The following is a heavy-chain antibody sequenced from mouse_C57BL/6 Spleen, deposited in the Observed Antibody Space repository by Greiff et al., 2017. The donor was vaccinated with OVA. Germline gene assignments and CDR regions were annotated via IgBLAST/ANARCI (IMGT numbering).Heavy chain of an antibody. V-gene: IGHV1-69*01. CDR3: ARGLRLLLYYAMDY. J-gene: IGHJ4*01. D-gene: IGHD3-2*02. CDR2: IDPSDSYT. Sequence: QVQLQQPGAELVMPGASVKLSCKASGYTFTSYWMHWVKQRPGQGLEWIGEIDPSDSYTNYNQKFKGKSTLTVDKSSSTSYMQLSSLTSEDSAVYYCARGLRLLLYYAMDYWGQGTSVTVSS. CDR1: GYTFTSYW.